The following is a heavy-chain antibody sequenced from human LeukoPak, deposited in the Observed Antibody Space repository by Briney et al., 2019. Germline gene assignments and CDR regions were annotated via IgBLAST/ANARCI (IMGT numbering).Heavy chain of an antibody. V-gene: IGHV3-21*04. CDR1: GFTFSIYG. Sequence: PGGSLRLSCAASGFTFSIYGMNWVRQAPGKGLEWVSSISSSSSYIYYADLVKGRFTISRDNAKNSLYLQMNSLRAEDTALYYCAKGFTMIAPAYYFDYWGQGTLVAVSS. CDR2: ISSSSSYI. D-gene: IGHD3-22*01. J-gene: IGHJ4*02. CDR3: AKGFTMIAPAYYFDY.